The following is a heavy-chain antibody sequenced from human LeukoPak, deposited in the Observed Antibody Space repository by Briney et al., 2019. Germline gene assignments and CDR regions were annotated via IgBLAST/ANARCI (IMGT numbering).Heavy chain of an antibody. D-gene: IGHD5-24*01. CDR1: GGTFSSYA. V-gene: IGHV1-69*06. Sequence: SVKVSCKASGGTFSSYAISWVRQAPGQGLEWMGGIIPIFGTANYAQKFQGRVTITADKSTSTAYMELSRLRSDDTAVYYCARFPARDGYNDVDYWGQGTLVTVSS. CDR3: ARFPARDGYNDVDY. CDR2: IIPIFGTA. J-gene: IGHJ4*02.